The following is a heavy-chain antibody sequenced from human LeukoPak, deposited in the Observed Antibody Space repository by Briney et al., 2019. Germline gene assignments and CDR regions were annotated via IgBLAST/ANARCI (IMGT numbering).Heavy chain of an antibody. CDR2: IYDNGAKT. Sequence: PRGSLRLSCAASGFAFYDYAMSWVRQPPGKGLEWVSGIYDNGAKTFYADSVKGRLTISRDNSRSTLYLQMNNLRADDTAVYYCAKGHGVVTFNELFSWGQGTLVTVSS. CDR3: AKGHGVVTFNELFS. D-gene: IGHD2-21*02. V-gene: IGHV3-23*01. CDR1: GFAFYDYA. J-gene: IGHJ4*02.